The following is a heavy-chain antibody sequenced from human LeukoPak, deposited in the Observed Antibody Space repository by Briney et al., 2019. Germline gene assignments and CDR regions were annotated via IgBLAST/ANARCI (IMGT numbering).Heavy chain of an antibody. CDR3: ARATTSSNRWTEYYFDC. CDR1: GYTFTGYY. CDR2: INPNSGGT. Sequence: ASVKVSCKASGYTFTGYYMHWVRQAPGQGLEWMGWINPNSGGTNYAQKFQGRVTMTRDTSISTAYMELSRLRSDDTAVYYCARATTSSNRWTEYYFDCWGQGTLVTVSS. V-gene: IGHV1-2*02. J-gene: IGHJ4*02. D-gene: IGHD2-2*01.